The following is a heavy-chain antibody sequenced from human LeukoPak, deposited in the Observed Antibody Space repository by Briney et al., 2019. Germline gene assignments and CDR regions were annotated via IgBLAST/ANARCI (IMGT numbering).Heavy chain of an antibody. CDR2: IRSKTEGGTT. D-gene: IGHD3-22*01. CDR1: GFTLSNAW. Sequence: GGSLRLSCAASGFTLSNAWMSWVRQAPGKGLEWVGRIRSKTEGGTTEYAAPVKGRFTTSRDDTKNTLYLQMYSLKTEDTAVYYCTKYYYDSSGFYYHYDYWGRGTLVTVSS. V-gene: IGHV3-15*01. J-gene: IGHJ4*02. CDR3: TKYYYDSSGFYYHYDY.